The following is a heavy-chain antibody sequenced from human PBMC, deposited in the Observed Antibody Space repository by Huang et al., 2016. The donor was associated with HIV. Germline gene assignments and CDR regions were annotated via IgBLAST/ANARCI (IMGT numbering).Heavy chain of an antibody. Sequence: VAVISSDGSNKYYADSVKGRFTISRDNSKNTVCLQMNSLRAEDTAVYYCARDLGGYEGFDIWGQGTMVTVSS. V-gene: IGHV3-30-3*01. J-gene: IGHJ3*02. D-gene: IGHD1-26*01. CDR3: ARDLGGYEGFDI. CDR2: ISSDGSNK.